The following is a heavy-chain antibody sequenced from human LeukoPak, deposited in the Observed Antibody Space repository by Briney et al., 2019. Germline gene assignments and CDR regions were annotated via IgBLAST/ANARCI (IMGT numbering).Heavy chain of an antibody. D-gene: IGHD4-17*01. V-gene: IGHV1-2*02. CDR3: ARTVTTRNGY. J-gene: IGHJ4*02. CDR2: INPSSGGT. CDR1: GYTFTDYY. Sequence: ASVKVSCKASGYTFTDYYIQWVRQAPGQGLEWMGWINPSSGGTNYAQKFQGRVTMTRDTSISTAYMEVSSLRSDDAAVYYCARTVTTRNGYWGQGTLVTVSS.